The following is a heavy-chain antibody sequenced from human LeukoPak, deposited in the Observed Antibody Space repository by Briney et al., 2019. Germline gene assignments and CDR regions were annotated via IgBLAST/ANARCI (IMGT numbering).Heavy chain of an antibody. J-gene: IGHJ4*02. D-gene: IGHD2-21*02. CDR1: GFTFSSYW. CDR3: ARQNIVVVTAAELDY. Sequence: GGSLRLSCAASGFTFSSYWMSWFRQAPGKGLEWVANIKQDGSEKYYVDSVKGRFTISRDNAKNSLYLQMNSLRAEDTAVYYCARQNIVVVTAAELDYWGQGTLVTVSS. V-gene: IGHV3-7*01. CDR2: IKQDGSEK.